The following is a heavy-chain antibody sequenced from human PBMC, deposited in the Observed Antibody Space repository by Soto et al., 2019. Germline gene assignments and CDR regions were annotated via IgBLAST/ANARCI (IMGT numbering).Heavy chain of an antibody. D-gene: IGHD2-2*01. CDR2: ISAYTGNT. CDR3: ARAEYLFDY. Sequence: ASVKVSCKASGYTFTSYGISWVRQAPGQGLEWMGWISAYTGNTNYAQKLQGRVTMTTDTSASTDYMELRRLRSDDTAVYYCARAEYLFDYWGQGTMVTVSS. CDR1: GYTFTSYG. V-gene: IGHV1-18*04. J-gene: IGHJ4*02.